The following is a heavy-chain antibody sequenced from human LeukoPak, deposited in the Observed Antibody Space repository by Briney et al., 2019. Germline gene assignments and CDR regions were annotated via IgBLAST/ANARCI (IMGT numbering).Heavy chain of an antibody. CDR3: ARQGKLFVVVPAAKGYFDY. D-gene: IGHD2-2*01. Sequence: SETLSLTCTVSGGSISGFYWSWIRQPPGKGLEWIGYIYTSGSSKYNPSLKGRVTISVDTSKNQFSLKLYSVTAADTAVYYCARQGKLFVVVPAAKGYFDYWGQGTLVTVSS. V-gene: IGHV4-4*09. J-gene: IGHJ4*02. CDR1: GGSISGFY. CDR2: IYTSGSS.